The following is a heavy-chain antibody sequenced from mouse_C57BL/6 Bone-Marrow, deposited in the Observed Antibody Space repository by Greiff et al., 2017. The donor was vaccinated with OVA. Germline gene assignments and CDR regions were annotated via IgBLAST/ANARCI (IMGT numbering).Heavy chain of an antibody. CDR1: GYTFTSYG. Sequence: VQLQQSGAELARPGASVKLSCKASGYTFTSYGISWVKQRTGQGLEWIGEIYPRSGNTYYNEKFKGKATLTADKSSSTAYMELRSLTSEDSAVYFCARELIYYDDDGGFAYWGQGTLVTVSA. D-gene: IGHD2-4*01. CDR3: ARELIYYDDDGGFAY. CDR2: IYPRSGNT. V-gene: IGHV1-81*01. J-gene: IGHJ3*01.